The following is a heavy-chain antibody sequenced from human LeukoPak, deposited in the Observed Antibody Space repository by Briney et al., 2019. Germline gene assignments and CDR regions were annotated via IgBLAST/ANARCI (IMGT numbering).Heavy chain of an antibody. D-gene: IGHD3-22*01. CDR1: GFTFSSCT. CDR3: AKVSGDYYDSSGYYLEAFDI. J-gene: IGHJ3*02. CDR2: ISYDGSNK. V-gene: IGHV3-30-3*01. Sequence: GRSLRLSCAASGFTFSSCTMHWVRQAPGKGLEWVALISYDGSNKYYADSVKGRFTISRDNSRNTLYLQMNSLRAEDTAVYYCAKVSGDYYDSSGYYLEAFDIWGQGTMVTVSS.